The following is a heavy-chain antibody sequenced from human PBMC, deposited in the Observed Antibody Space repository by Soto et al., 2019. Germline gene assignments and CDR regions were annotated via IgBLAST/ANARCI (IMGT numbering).Heavy chain of an antibody. Sequence: GGSLRLSCAASGFTFSSYAMSLVRQAPGKGLEWVSAISGSGGSTYYADSVKGRFTISRDNSKNTLYLQMNSLRAEDTAVYYCAKSLSSSWSFDYWGQGTLVTVSS. CDR3: AKSLSSSWSFDY. D-gene: IGHD6-13*01. J-gene: IGHJ4*02. CDR2: ISGSGGST. CDR1: GFTFSSYA. V-gene: IGHV3-23*01.